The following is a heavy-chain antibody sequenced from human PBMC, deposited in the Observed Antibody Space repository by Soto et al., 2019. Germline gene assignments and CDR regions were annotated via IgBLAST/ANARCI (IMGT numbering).Heavy chain of an antibody. CDR3: AKAGELRYFDWFILDAFDI. CDR2: ISGSGGST. J-gene: IGHJ3*02. CDR1: GFTFSSYA. D-gene: IGHD3-9*01. Sequence: GGPLRLSCAASGFTFSSYAMSWVRQAPGKGLEWVSAISGSGGSTYYADSVKGRFTISRDNSKNTLYLQMNSLRAEDTAVYYCAKAGELRYFDWFILDAFDIWGQGTMVTVSS. V-gene: IGHV3-23*01.